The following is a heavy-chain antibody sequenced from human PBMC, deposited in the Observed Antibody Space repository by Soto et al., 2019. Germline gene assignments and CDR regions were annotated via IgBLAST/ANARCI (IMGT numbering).Heavy chain of an antibody. V-gene: IGHV3-30*18. CDR1: GFTFSSYG. Sequence: QVQLVESGGGVVQPGRSLRLSCAASGFTFSSYGMHWVRQAPGKGLEWVAVISYDGSNKYYADSVKGRFTISRDNSKNTLYLEINSLRAEDTAVYYCAKARSSCSGGSCYPDAFDIWGQGTMVTVSS. CDR3: AKARSSCSGGSCYPDAFDI. D-gene: IGHD2-15*01. J-gene: IGHJ3*02. CDR2: ISYDGSNK.